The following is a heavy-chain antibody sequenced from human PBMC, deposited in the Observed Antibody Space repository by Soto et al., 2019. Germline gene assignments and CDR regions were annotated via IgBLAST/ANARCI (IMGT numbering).Heavy chain of an antibody. Sequence: GESLKISCKGSGYMFTAYWIAWVRQMPGKGLEWMGIIYPGDSDTRYSPSFQGQVTISADKSINTAYLQWSSLKASDTAMYYCATDLTGYSHDAIDIWGQGTMVTVSS. D-gene: IGHD3-9*01. V-gene: IGHV5-51*01. J-gene: IGHJ3*02. CDR1: GYMFTAYW. CDR2: IYPGDSDT. CDR3: ATDLTGYSHDAIDI.